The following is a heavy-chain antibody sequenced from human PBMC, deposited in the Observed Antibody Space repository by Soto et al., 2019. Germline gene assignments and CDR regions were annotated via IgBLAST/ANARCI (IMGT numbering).Heavy chain of an antibody. V-gene: IGHV4-61*01. D-gene: IGHD1-1*01. J-gene: IGHJ5*02. CDR3: ARVNCGRNWFDH. CDR1: GDSVSSASFY. Sequence: TSETLSLTCTVSGDSVSSASFYWIWIRQAPGKGLEWIGFIYFSGSTNYNPSLKSRVTMSLDTPKNQFSLKLRSVTPADTAVYFCARVNCGRNWFDHWGQGTLVTVSS. CDR2: IYFSGST.